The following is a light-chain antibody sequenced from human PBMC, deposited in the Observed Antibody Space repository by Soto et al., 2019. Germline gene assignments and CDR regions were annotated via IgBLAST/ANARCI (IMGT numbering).Light chain of an antibody. CDR3: RQYNNWPPIT. V-gene: IGKV3-15*01. Sequence: EIVLTQSPATLSLSPGERATLSCRASQSVSNNLAWYQQKPGQAPRLLIYYASTRATGIPVRFSGSGSGTEFTLTISSLQSEDFALYYCRQYNNWPPITFGQGTRLEIK. CDR1: QSVSNN. CDR2: YAS. J-gene: IGKJ5*01.